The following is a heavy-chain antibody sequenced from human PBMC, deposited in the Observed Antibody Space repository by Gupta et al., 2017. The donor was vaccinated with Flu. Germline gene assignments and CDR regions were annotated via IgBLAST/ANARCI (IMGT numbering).Heavy chain of an antibody. D-gene: IGHD3-3*01. CDR2: IGSAGVT. J-gene: IGHJ4*02. V-gene: IGHV3-13*04. CDR1: GFTFGTYD. Sequence: EVQLVESGGGLVQPGGSLRLSCAASGFTFGTYDMHWVRQVTGKGLEWISAIGSAGVTDYAASVRGRFTISREDAKNSLFLQMNGLKVGXTXVYYCTXGGGVLRFLEWSNQPLDYWGRGTLVIVSS. CDR3: TXGGGVLRFLEWSNQPLDY.